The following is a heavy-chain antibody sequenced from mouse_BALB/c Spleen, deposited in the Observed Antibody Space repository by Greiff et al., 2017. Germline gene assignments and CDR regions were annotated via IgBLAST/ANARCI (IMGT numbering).Heavy chain of an antibody. D-gene: IGHD2-3*01. V-gene: IGHV1S33*01. J-gene: IGHJ1*01. CDR2: IYPGDGST. CDR3: AIEDFDV. Sequence: SGPELVKPGALVKISCKASGYTFTSYDINWVKQRPGQGLEWIGWIYPGDGSTKYNEKFKGKATLTADKSSSTAYMQLSSLTSENSAVYFCAIEDFDVWGAGTTVTVSS. CDR1: GYTFTSYD.